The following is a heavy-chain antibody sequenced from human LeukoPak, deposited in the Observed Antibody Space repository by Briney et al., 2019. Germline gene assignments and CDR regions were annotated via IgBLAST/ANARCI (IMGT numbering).Heavy chain of an antibody. Sequence: GASVKVSCKASGGTFSSYAISWVRQAPGQGLEWMGGNIPIFGTANYAQKFQGRVTITTDESTSTAYMELSSLRSEDTAVYYCAREYSSGWYSHLAFDIWGQGTMVTVSS. V-gene: IGHV1-69*05. J-gene: IGHJ3*02. CDR2: NIPIFGTA. CDR1: GGTFSSYA. CDR3: AREYSSGWYSHLAFDI. D-gene: IGHD6-19*01.